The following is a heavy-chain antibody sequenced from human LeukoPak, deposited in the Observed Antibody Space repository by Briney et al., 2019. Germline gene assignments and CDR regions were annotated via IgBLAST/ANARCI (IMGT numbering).Heavy chain of an antibody. CDR3: ARAEMATMPNDY. V-gene: IGHV1-69*13. Sequence: SVKVSCKASGGTFSSYAISWVRQAPGQGLEWMGGIIPIFGTANYAQKFQGRVTITADESTSTAYMELSSLRSEDTAVYYCARAEMATMPNDYWGQGNLVTVSS. CDR1: GGTFSSYA. CDR2: IIPIFGTA. J-gene: IGHJ4*02. D-gene: IGHD5-24*01.